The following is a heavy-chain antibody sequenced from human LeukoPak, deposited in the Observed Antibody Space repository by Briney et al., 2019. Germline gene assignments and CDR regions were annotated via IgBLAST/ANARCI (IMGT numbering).Heavy chain of an antibody. V-gene: IGHV1-2*02. J-gene: IGHJ4*02. CDR2: INPNSGGT. CDR3: ARYSSGWSGFDY. D-gene: IGHD6-19*01. CDR1: GYTLTELS. Sequence: GASVKVSCKVSGYTLTELSMHWVRQAPGQGLEWMGWINPNSGGTNYAQKFQGRVTMTRDTSISTAYMELSRLRSDDTAVYYCARYSSGWSGFDYWGQGTLVTVSS.